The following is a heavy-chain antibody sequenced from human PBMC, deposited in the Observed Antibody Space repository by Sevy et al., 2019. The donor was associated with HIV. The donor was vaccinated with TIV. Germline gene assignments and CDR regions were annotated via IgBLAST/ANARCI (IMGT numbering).Heavy chain of an antibody. D-gene: IGHD3-22*01. CDR3: AREGTLVTMII. Sequence: ASVKVSCKASGYTFTNHGISWVRQAPGQGLELMGWINPHNGNTKYAQKLQVRVTMTTDTSTNTAYMEVRSLRSDDTAVYYCAREGTLVTMIIWGQGTLVTVSS. J-gene: IGHJ4*02. CDR2: INPHNGNT. V-gene: IGHV1-18*01. CDR1: GYTFTNHG.